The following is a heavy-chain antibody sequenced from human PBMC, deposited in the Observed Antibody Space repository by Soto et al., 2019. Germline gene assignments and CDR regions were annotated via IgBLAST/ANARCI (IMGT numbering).Heavy chain of an antibody. CDR3: ARDTGYTFGSLNY. D-gene: IGHD5-18*01. V-gene: IGHV1-3*01. CDR2: MNAGVGNT. J-gene: IGHJ4*02. Sequence: HVELVQSGADVKKPGASVTISCKASGYTFTDYALHWVRQAPGQRLEWMGWMNAGVGNTLYSQKFQGRITITRDKSASTAYMELNSRKSEDTAIYYCARDTGYTFGSLNYWGPGTLVTVSS. CDR1: GYTFTDYA.